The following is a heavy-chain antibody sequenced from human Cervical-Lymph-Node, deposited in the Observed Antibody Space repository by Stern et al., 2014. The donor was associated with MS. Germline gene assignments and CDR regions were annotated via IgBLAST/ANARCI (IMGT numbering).Heavy chain of an antibody. V-gene: IGHV1-69*01. D-gene: IGHD6-13*01. CDR1: GCTFSKFH. CDR3: ALSSETSDRWYSLGYDL. CDR2: IFPVLATS. J-gene: IGHJ5*02. Sequence: QVQLVESGAEVTKPGSSVKVSCKASGCTFSKFHSSWVRQASGKGLEWMGGIFPVLATSTYSEEFRGSVTIPADVSTSTVSMELSSLISDDTAVYYCALSSETSDRWYSLGYDLWGQGTLVTVSS.